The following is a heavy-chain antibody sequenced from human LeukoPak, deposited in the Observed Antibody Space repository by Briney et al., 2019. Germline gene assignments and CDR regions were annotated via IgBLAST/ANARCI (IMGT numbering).Heavy chain of an antibody. CDR2: IYSGGSGGST. J-gene: IGHJ3*02. CDR1: GFTVSSNY. D-gene: IGHD3-22*01. V-gene: IGHV3-66*01. CDR3: ARSYDSSGCRKGRAFDI. Sequence: GGSLRLSCAASGFTVSSNYMSWVRQAPGKGLEWVSVIYSGGSGGSTYYAESVKGRFTISRDNSKNTLYLQMNSLRAEDTAVYYCARSYDSSGCRKGRAFDIWGQGTMVTVSS.